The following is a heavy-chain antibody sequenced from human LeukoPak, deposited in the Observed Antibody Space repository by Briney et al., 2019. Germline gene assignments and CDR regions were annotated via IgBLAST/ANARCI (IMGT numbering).Heavy chain of an antibody. J-gene: IGHJ6*03. V-gene: IGHV4-38-2*02. CDR1: GYSITSNYY. CDR3: ARSGVTTWGRYYYYYMDV. D-gene: IGHD4-17*01. Sequence: PSETLSLTCTVSGYSITSNYYWVWIRQPPGKGLEWIGSTYHSGSTYYNPSLKSRVTMSVDTSKNQFSLKLSSVTAADTAVYYCARSGVTTWGRYYYYYMDVWGKGTTVTVSS. CDR2: TYHSGST.